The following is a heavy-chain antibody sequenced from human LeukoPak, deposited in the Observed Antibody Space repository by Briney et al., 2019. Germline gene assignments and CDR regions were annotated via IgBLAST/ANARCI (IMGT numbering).Heavy chain of an antibody. D-gene: IGHD2-15*01. J-gene: IGHJ5*02. Sequence: KSSETLSLTCTVSGGSISSGGYYWSWIRQHPGKGLEWIGYIYYSGSTYYNPSLKSRVIISVDTSKNQFSLKLSSVTAADTAVYYCAAQDVNWFDPWGQGTLVTVSS. V-gene: IGHV4-31*03. CDR2: IYYSGST. CDR1: GGSISSGGYY. CDR3: AAQDVNWFDP.